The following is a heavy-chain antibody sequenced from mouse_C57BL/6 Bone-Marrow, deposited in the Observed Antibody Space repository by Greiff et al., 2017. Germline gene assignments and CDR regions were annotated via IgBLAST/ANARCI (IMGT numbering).Heavy chain of an antibody. V-gene: IGHV1-64*01. J-gene: IGHJ2*01. CDR1: GYTFTSYW. CDR3: ARPITTVVAFDY. Sequence: QVQLQQPGAELVKPGASVKLSCKASGYTFTSYWMHWVKQRPGQGLEWIGMIHPNSGSTNYNEKFKSKATLTVDKSSSTAYMHLSSLTSEDSAVYYGARPITTVVAFDYWGQGTTLTVSS. CDR2: IHPNSGST. D-gene: IGHD1-1*01.